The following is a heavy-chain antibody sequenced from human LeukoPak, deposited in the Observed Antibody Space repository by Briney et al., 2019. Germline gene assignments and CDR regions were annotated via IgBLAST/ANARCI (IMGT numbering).Heavy chain of an antibody. J-gene: IGHJ6*03. CDR2: ISSSSSYI. Sequence: PGGSLRLSCAASGFTFSSYSVNWVRQAPGKGLEWVSSISSSSSYIYYADSVKGRFTISRDNAKNSLYLQMNSLGPEDTAVYYCARDPYSGNYGNYYYYYMDVWGKGTTVTISS. CDR1: GFTFSSYS. D-gene: IGHD1-26*01. CDR3: ARDPYSGNYGNYYYYYMDV. V-gene: IGHV3-21*01.